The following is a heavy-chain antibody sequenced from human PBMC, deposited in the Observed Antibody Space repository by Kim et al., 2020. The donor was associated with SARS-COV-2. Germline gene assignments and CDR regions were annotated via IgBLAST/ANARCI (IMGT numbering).Heavy chain of an antibody. V-gene: IGHV3-30*18. CDR1: GFTFSSYG. CDR3: AKGFHGDPGYYFDY. Sequence: GGSLRLSCAASGFTFSSYGMHWVRQAPGKGLEWVAVISYDGSNKYYVDSVKGRFTISRDNSKNTLYLQMNSLRAEDTAVYYCAKGFHGDPGYYFDYWGQGTLVTVSS. J-gene: IGHJ4*02. CDR2: ISYDGSNK. D-gene: IGHD4-17*01.